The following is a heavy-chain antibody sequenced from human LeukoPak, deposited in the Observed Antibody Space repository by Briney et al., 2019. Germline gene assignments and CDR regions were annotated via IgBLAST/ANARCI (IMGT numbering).Heavy chain of an antibody. CDR2: FDPEDGET. CDR1: VYTLTELS. D-gene: IGHD3-16*01. Sequence: ASVKVSCKVSVYTLTELSMHWVRQAPGKGLEWMGGFDPEDGETIYAQKFQGRVTMTEDTSTDTAYMELSSLRSEDTAVYYCATDLRGPDQYDYWGQGTLVTVSS. J-gene: IGHJ4*02. V-gene: IGHV1-24*01. CDR3: ATDLRGPDQYDY.